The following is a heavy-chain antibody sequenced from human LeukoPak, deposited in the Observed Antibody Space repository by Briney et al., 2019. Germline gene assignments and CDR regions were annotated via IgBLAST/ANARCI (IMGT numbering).Heavy chain of an antibody. J-gene: IGHJ4*02. D-gene: IGHD1-26*01. V-gene: IGHV3-30*04. CDR1: GFTFSTYA. CDR3: AKDSGNYANYYFDH. CDR2: ISYDGRDK. Sequence: GGSLRLSCAASGFTFSTYAMHWVRQAPGKGLEWVTVISYDGRDKKYADSVKGRFSISRDNSKSTLYLQMDSLRSEDTAVYYCAKDSGNYANYYFDHWGQGTLVTVSS.